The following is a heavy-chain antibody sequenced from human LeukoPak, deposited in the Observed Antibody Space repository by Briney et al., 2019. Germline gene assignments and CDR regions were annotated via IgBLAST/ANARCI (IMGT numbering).Heavy chain of an antibody. D-gene: IGHD2-2*01. V-gene: IGHV3-30*04. CDR1: GFTFSSYA. CDR3: ARMGYCTSTTCYHYFEY. J-gene: IGHJ4*02. Sequence: PGGSLRLSCAASGFTFSSYAMLWVRQAPGKGLEWVATISYEGAYKFYADSVKGRCTISRDNSMNTPYLQMNSLSAEDTAVYYCARMGYCTSTTCYHYFEYWGQGTLVIVSS. CDR2: ISYEGAYK.